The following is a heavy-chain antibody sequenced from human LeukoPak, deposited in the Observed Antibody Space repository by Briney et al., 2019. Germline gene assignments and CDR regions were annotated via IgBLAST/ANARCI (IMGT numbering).Heavy chain of an antibody. CDR1: GGSISSSSLY. CDR2: IFYSGSP. V-gene: IGHV4-39*01. D-gene: IGHD2-21*01. J-gene: IGHJ4*02. CDR3: VRHESGSGDSNAFFDY. Sequence: SETLSLTCTVSGGSISSSSLYWGWIRQPQGSGLEWIGIIFYSGSPDYNSSLKSRIAISVDTSKNQFSLKLNSVTAADTAVYYCVRHESGSGDSNAFFDYWGQGILVTVSS.